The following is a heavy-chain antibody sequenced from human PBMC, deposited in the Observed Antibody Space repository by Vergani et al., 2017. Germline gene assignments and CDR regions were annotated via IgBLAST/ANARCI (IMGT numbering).Heavy chain of an antibody. CDR1: GGSISSGGYS. J-gene: IGHJ4*02. Sequence: QLQLQESGSGLVKPSQTLSLTCAVSGGSISSGGYSWSWIRQPPGKGLEWIGYIYHSGSTYYNPSLKSRVTISVDRSKNQFSLKLSSVTAADTAVYYCARAVEMATIPXFDYWGQGSLVTGSS. D-gene: IGHD5-24*01. CDR3: ARAVEMATIPXFDY. V-gene: IGHV4-30-2*01. CDR2: IYHSGST.